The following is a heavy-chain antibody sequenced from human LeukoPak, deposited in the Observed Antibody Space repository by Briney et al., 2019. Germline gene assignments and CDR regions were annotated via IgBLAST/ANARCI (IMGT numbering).Heavy chain of an antibody. J-gene: IGHJ4*02. V-gene: IGHV1-69*04. D-gene: IGHD1-26*01. Sequence: SVKVSCKASGGTFSSYAISWVRQAPGQGLEWMGRIIPILGIANYAQKFQGRVTITADKSTSTAYMELSSLRSEGTAVYYCARVSVVGATPVDYWGQGTLVTVSS. CDR2: IIPILGIA. CDR3: ARVSVVGATPVDY. CDR1: GGTFSSYA.